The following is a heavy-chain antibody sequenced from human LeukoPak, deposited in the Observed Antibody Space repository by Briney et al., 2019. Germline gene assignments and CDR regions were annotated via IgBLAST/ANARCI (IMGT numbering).Heavy chain of an antibody. Sequence: GGSLRLSCAASGFPFSASAMTWVRQAPGQGLEWVSHILSTGTTYYADSVRGRFTISRDNSKNTLYLLMTSLRADDTAVYYCASVKYDYGDPVGWFDPWGQGTLVTVSS. CDR3: ASVKYDYGDPVGWFDP. V-gene: IGHV3-23*01. J-gene: IGHJ5*02. CDR1: GFPFSASA. D-gene: IGHD4-17*01. CDR2: ILSTGTT.